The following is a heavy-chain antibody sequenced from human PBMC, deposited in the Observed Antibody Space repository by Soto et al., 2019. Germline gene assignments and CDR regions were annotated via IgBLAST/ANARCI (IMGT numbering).Heavy chain of an antibody. J-gene: IGHJ5*02. CDR1: GFSLTTRGVG. V-gene: IGHV2-5*02. Sequence: QITLKESGPTLVKPTQTLTLTCTFSGFSLTTRGVGVGWIRQPPGKALECLALIYWDDDKRYSPSLQSRLSITKDTSKNQVVLTMTNVDPVDTATYYCAPIPNYYQYDWFDPWGQGTLVSVSP. D-gene: IGHD3-16*01. CDR3: APIPNYYQYDWFDP. CDR2: IYWDDDK.